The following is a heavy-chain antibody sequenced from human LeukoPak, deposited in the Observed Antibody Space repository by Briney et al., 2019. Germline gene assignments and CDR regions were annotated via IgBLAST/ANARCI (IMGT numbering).Heavy chain of an antibody. CDR2: ISCSGSTI. D-gene: IGHD3-22*01. CDR3: ASDYYDSSGYYSLDY. J-gene: IGHJ4*02. Sequence: GGSLRLSCAASGFTFSDYYMSWVRQAPGKGLEWVSYISCSGSTIYYADSVKGRFTISRDNAKNSLYLQMNSLRAEDTAVYYCASDYYDSSGYYSLDYWGQGTLVTVSS. V-gene: IGHV3-11*04. CDR1: GFTFSDYY.